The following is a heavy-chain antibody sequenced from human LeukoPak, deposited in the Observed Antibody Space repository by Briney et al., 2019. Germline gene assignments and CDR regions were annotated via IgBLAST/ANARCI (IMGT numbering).Heavy chain of an antibody. CDR2: VYYTGST. D-gene: IGHD2-21*02. CDR3: ARRVAVTGRYYFDY. CDR1: GGSISDYY. J-gene: IGHJ4*02. Sequence: SETLSLTCTVSGGSISDYYWTWIRQPPGKGLEWIGYVYYTGSTNYNPSLKSRVTISVDTSKNQFSLKLSSVTAADTAVYYCARRVAVTGRYYFDYWGQGTLVTVSS. V-gene: IGHV4-59*01.